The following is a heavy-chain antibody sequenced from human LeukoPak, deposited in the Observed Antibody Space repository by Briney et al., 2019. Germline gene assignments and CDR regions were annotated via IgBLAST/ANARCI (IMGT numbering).Heavy chain of an antibody. D-gene: IGHD6-13*01. CDR1: GYTLRSYG. Sequence: ASVKVSCKASGYTLRSYGITWVRQAPGQGLEWMGWISAYNGNTKYPQKLQGRVTMTTDTSTSTAYMELRSLRSDDTAVYYCARDLMGIAYRGAFYYWGQGTLVTVSS. CDR2: ISAYNGNT. V-gene: IGHV1-18*01. J-gene: IGHJ4*02. CDR3: ARDLMGIAYRGAFYY.